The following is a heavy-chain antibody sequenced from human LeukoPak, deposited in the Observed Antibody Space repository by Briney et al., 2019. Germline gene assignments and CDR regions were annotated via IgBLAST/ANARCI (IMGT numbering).Heavy chain of an antibody. V-gene: IGHV3-23*01. CDR3: AKAKVPAAIYSRVGLDY. CDR2: ISGSGGST. D-gene: IGHD2-2*01. J-gene: IGHJ4*02. Sequence: GGSLRLSCAASGFTLSSYAMSWVRQAPGKGLEWVSAISGSGGSTYYADSVKGRFTISRDNSKNTLYLQMNSLRAEDTAVYYCAKAKVPAAIYSRVGLDYWGQGTLVTVSS. CDR1: GFTLSSYA.